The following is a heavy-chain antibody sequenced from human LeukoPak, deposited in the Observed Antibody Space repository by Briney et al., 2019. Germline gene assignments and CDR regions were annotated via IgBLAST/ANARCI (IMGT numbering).Heavy chain of an antibody. D-gene: IGHD3-16*01. V-gene: IGHV1-3*01. CDR3: AAVDYGDY. CDR1: GYTFTSYA. J-gene: IGHJ4*02. Sequence: ASVTVSCTASGYTFTSYAMHWVRQAPGQRLEWMGLINGGNDNTKYSEKFQGRVTFTKDTSASTAYMELSSLRSEDTAVYYCAAVDYGDYWGQGTLVTVSS. CDR2: INGGNDNT.